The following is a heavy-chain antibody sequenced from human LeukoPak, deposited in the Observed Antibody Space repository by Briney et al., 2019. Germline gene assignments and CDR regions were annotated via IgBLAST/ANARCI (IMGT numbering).Heavy chain of an antibody. V-gene: IGHV4-34*01. Sequence: SETLSLTCAAYGGSFSGYYWSWIRQPPGKGLEWIGEINHSGSTNYNLSLKSRVTISVDTSKNQFSLKLMSVTAADTAVYYCARDSGTTGEVKFDPWGQGTLVTVSS. J-gene: IGHJ5*02. D-gene: IGHD3-10*01. CDR1: GGSFSGYY. CDR2: INHSGST. CDR3: ARDSGTTGEVKFDP.